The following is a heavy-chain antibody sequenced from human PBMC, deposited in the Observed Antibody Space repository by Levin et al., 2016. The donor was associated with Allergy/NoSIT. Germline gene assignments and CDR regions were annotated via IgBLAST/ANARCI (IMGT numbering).Heavy chain of an antibody. CDR2: IDWDDEK. J-gene: IGHJ2*01. Sequence: WIRQPPGKALEWLARIDWDDEKYFSTSLKTRLTISKDTSKNQVVLTMTNMDPVDTATYYCARTPAPGGMFGVVTDNYWYFDLWGRGTLVTVSS. D-gene: IGHD3-3*01. V-gene: IGHV2-70*11. CDR3: ARTPAPGGMFGVVTDNYWYFDL.